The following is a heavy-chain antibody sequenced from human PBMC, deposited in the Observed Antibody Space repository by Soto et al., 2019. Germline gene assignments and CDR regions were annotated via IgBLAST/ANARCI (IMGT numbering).Heavy chain of an antibody. V-gene: IGHV3-73*01. CDR1: GFNFSASA. J-gene: IGHJ4*02. CDR3: TRYDTFDS. Sequence: GGSLRLSCAASGFNFSASAMHWVRQPSGKGLEWVGRIRSKAHGYATGYAASVKGRFTISRDDSKNTAFLQLNSLRTEDTAVYYCTRYDTFDSWGQGALVTVSS. CDR2: IRSKAHGYAT. D-gene: IGHD3-9*01.